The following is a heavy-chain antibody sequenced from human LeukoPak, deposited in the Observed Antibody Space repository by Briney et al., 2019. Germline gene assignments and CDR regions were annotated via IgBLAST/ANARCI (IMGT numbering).Heavy chain of an antibody. J-gene: IGHJ3*02. CDR3: AKDLYSSSWYSAFDI. D-gene: IGHD6-13*01. V-gene: IGHV3-23*01. Sequence: GGSLRLSCAASGFTFSNYAMSWVRQAPGKGLEWVSAISGSGGSTYYADSVKGRFTISRDNSKNTLYLQMNSLRAEDTAVYYCAKDLYSSSWYSAFDIWGQGTMVTVSS. CDR2: ISGSGGST. CDR1: GFTFSNYA.